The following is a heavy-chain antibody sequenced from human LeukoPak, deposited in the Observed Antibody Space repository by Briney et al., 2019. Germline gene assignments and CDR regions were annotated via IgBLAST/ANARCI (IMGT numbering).Heavy chain of an antibody. J-gene: IGHJ5*02. D-gene: IGHD2-8*01. CDR3: ARGYCTDGVCYTFDP. V-gene: IGHV4-39*07. Sequence: PSETLSLTCTVSGGSIDITTYYWGWIRQPPGKGLDWIGSVYYTGGTYYNPSLMSRVTISIDTSKNQFSLKLSSVTAADTAVYYCARGYCTDGVCYTFDPWGQGTLVTVSS. CDR1: GGSIDITTYY. CDR2: VYYTGGT.